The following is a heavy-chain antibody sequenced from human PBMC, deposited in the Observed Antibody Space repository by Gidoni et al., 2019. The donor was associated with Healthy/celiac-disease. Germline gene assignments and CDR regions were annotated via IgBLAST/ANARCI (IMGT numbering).Heavy chain of an antibody. CDR3: ARDSTNYCGGDCASPGWFDP. CDR2: IIPIFGTA. Sequence: QVQLVQSGAEVKKPGSSVKVSCKASGGTFSSYAISWVRQAPGQGLEWMGGIIPIFGTANYAQKFQGRVTITADESTSTAYMELSSLRSEDTAVYYCARDSTNYCGGDCASPGWFDPWGQGTLVTVSS. J-gene: IGHJ5*02. V-gene: IGHV1-69*01. CDR1: GGTFSSYA. D-gene: IGHD2-21*02.